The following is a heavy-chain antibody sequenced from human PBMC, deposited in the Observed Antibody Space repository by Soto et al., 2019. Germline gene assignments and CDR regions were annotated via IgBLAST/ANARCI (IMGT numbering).Heavy chain of an antibody. V-gene: IGHV4-31*01. J-gene: IGHJ4*02. D-gene: IGHD5-18*01. CDR3: ARVVQLWYHCDY. Sequence: QVQLQESGPGLVKPSQTLSLTCTVSGGSISSGGYYWSWIRQHPGKGLEWIGYISYSGSTYYNPSLKSQVSISVDTSKNQFSLKLSSVTAADTAVYYCARVVQLWYHCDYWGQGTLVTVSS. CDR1: GGSISSGGYY. CDR2: ISYSGST.